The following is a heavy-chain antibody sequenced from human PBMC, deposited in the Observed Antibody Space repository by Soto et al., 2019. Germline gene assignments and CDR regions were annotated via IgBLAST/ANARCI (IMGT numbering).Heavy chain of an antibody. Sequence: GGSLRLSCAASGFTFSSFAMHWVRQAPGKGLEWVAVISYDGSNKYYADSVKGRFTISRDNSKNTLYLQMNSLRAGDTAVYYCARATIQLWFDYWGQGTLVTVSS. CDR3: ARATIQLWFDY. J-gene: IGHJ4*02. CDR1: GFTFSSFA. V-gene: IGHV3-30-3*01. D-gene: IGHD5-18*01. CDR2: ISYDGSNK.